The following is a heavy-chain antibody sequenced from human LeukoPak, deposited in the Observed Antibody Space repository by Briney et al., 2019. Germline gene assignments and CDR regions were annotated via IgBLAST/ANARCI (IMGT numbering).Heavy chain of an antibody. CDR3: ARGGIQVSGIDEFDY. Sequence: PGGSLRLSCAASGFTFIDYDMHWVRQVIGKGLEWVTAIGIRCDTHYSGSVKGRFTISRENAESSLYLQMNSLRAEDTAVYYCARGGIQVSGIDEFDYWGQETLVTVSS. D-gene: IGHD6-19*01. J-gene: IGHJ4*02. CDR2: IGIRCDT. V-gene: IGHV3-13*01. CDR1: GFTFIDYD.